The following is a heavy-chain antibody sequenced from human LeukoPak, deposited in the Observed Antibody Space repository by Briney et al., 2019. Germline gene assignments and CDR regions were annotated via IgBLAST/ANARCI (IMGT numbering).Heavy chain of an antibody. J-gene: IGHJ6*03. D-gene: IGHD3-9*01. V-gene: IGHV1-18*01. CDR1: GYTFTSYG. CDR3: ARLPVNYDILTGYYNHYYMDV. CDR2: ISAYNGNT. Sequence: GASVKVSCKASGYTFTSYGFTWVRQAPGQGLEWMGWISAYNGNTNYAQKLQGRVTMTTDTSTSTAYMELRSLRSDDTAVYYCARLPVNYDILTGYYNHYYMDVWGKGTTVTISS.